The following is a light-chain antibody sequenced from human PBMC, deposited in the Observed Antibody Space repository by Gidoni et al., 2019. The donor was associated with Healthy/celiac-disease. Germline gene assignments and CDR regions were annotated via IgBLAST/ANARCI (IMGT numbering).Light chain of an antibody. CDR3: SSYAGSNNWV. CDR1: SSDVGGYTY. Sequence: QSALTQPPSPSGSPGQSVTISCTGTSSDVGGYTYVSWYQQHPGKAPKLMIYEVSKRPSGVPDRFSGSKSGNTASLTVSGLQAEDEADYYCSSYAGSNNWVFGGGTKLTVL. V-gene: IGLV2-8*01. CDR2: EVS. J-gene: IGLJ3*02.